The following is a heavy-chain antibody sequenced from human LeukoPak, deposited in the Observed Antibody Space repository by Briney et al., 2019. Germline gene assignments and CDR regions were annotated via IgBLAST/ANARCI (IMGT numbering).Heavy chain of an antibody. J-gene: IGHJ4*02. Sequence: GGSLRLSCAASGFTFSSYAMHWVRQAPGKGLEWVAVISYDGSNKYYADSVKGRFTISRDNSKNTLYLQMNSLRAEDTAVYYCARAYYYDNSGYYYDAYFDYWGQGTLVTVSS. CDR2: ISYDGSNK. D-gene: IGHD3-22*01. V-gene: IGHV3-30-3*01. CDR1: GFTFSSYA. CDR3: ARAYYYDNSGYYYDAYFDY.